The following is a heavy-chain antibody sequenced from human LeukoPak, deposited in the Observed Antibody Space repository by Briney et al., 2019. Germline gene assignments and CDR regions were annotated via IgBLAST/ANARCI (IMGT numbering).Heavy chain of an antibody. CDR2: ISSSGSTI. J-gene: IGHJ4*02. Sequence: LPGGSLRLSCAASGFTFSSYAMSWVRQAPGKGLEWVSYISSSGSTIYYADSVKGRFTISRDNAKNSLYLQMNSLRAEDTAVYYCAKSLKYFDYWGQGTLVTVPS. CDR3: AKSLKYFDY. V-gene: IGHV3-48*04. D-gene: IGHD3-10*01. CDR1: GFTFSSYA.